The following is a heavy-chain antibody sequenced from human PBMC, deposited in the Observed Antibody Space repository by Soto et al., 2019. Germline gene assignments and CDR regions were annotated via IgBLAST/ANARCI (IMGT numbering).Heavy chain of an antibody. J-gene: IGHJ6*03. D-gene: IGHD3-10*01. Sequence: EVQVLESGGGLVQPGGSLRLSCVASGFTFSTYAMNWVRQAPGKGLEWVSGISGSGSDRYYADSMRGRFTISRDNSNNTLNLQMDSLRAEDTAIYYCTKTPRSYYYYMDVWGKGTTVTVSS. CDR1: GFTFSTYA. CDR2: ISGSGSDR. V-gene: IGHV3-23*01. CDR3: TKTPRSYYYYMDV.